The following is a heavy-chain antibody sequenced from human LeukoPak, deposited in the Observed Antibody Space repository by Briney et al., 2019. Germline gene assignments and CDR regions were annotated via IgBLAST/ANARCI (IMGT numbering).Heavy chain of an antibody. J-gene: IGHJ4*02. Sequence: GGSLRLSCAASGFTFSSYGMHWVRQAPGKGLEWVAVIWYDGSNKYYADSVKGRFTISRDNAKNSLYLQMNSLRAEDMALYYCAKGYCSSTSCYPFDYWGQGTLVTVSS. CDR1: GFTFSSYG. V-gene: IGHV3-33*03. CDR3: AKGYCSSTSCYPFDY. D-gene: IGHD2-2*01. CDR2: IWYDGSNK.